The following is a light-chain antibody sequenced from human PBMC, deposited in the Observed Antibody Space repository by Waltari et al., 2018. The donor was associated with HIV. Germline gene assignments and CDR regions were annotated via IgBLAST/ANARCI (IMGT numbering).Light chain of an antibody. CDR3: QQLHTYPRT. J-gene: IGKJ4*01. V-gene: IGKV1-9*01. Sequence: DIRLTQSPSFLSASVADRVAFTCRASQDINNYLAWFQQKPGKGPKFLIYPASTLQSEVPSRFSVSGSGTEFTPTISSLQPEDFATYYCQQLHTYPRTFGGETTVDIK. CDR1: QDINNY. CDR2: PAS.